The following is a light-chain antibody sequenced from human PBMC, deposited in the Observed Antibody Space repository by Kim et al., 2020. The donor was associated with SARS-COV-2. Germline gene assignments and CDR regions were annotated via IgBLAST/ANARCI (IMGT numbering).Light chain of an antibody. CDR2: DKN. CDR3: NSRDTTGYHVI. V-gene: IGLV3-19*01. CDR1: SLKTSY. J-gene: IGLJ2*01. Sequence: SELPQDPAVSVALGQTVTITCRGDSLKTSYAGWSQQKAGKAPVLVIYDKNSRPSGVPDRFSGSSSGNTASLTITGAQAEDEAEYYCNSRDTTGYHVIFGGGT.